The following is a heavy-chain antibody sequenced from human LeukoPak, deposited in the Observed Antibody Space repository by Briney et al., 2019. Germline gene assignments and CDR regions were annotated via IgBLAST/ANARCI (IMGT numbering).Heavy chain of an antibody. CDR2: IIPIFGTA. Sequence: ASVKVSCKASGGTFSSYAISWVRQAPGQGLEWMGGIIPIFGTANYAQKFQGRITITADESTSTAYMELSSLRSEDTAVYYCARDRHDYGDYHDAFDIWGQGTMVTVSS. CDR3: ARDRHDYGDYHDAFDI. D-gene: IGHD4-17*01. V-gene: IGHV1-69*13. J-gene: IGHJ3*02. CDR1: GGTFSSYA.